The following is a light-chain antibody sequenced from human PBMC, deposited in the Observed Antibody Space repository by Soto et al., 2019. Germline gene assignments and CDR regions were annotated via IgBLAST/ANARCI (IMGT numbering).Light chain of an antibody. CDR1: QSISSW. CDR2: DAS. Sequence: DIQMTQSPSTLSASVGDTVTITCRASQSISSWLAWYQQKPGKAPNLLIYDASSLESGVPSRFSGRGSGTEFTLTISSLQPDDFATYYCQRYNNWPTFPFGSGATVDIX. V-gene: IGKV1-5*01. CDR3: QRYNNWPTFP. J-gene: IGKJ3*01.